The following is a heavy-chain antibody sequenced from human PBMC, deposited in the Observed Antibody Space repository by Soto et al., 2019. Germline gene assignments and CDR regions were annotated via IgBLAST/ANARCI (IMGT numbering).Heavy chain of an antibody. Sequence: QVRLVQSGAEVKRPGASAKVSCKTYGYSFTVYGISWVRQAPGQGLEWMGWMSTYTGDTNYARKFRGRVTMTTDISASTASMELRSLTSDDTAVYYCARDPGGATGFDPWGQGTPVIVST. D-gene: IGHD3-10*01. CDR2: MSTYTGDT. V-gene: IGHV1-18*01. J-gene: IGHJ5*02. CDR3: ARDPGGATGFDP. CDR1: GYSFTVYG.